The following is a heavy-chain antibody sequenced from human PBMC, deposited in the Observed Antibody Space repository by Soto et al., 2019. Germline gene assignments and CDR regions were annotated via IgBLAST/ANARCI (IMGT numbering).Heavy chain of an antibody. CDR1: GFTFSNAW. Sequence: GGALRLSCAASGFTFSNAWRSWVRQAPGKGKEGVGRIKSKTDGGTTDYAAPVKGRFTISRDDSKNTLYLQMNSLKTEDTAVYYCTTDFASLRFFELLFPDLPHAFDISPQRTMLTLS. J-gene: IGHJ3*02. D-gene: IGHD3-3*01. CDR3: TTDFASLRFFELLFPDLPHAFDI. V-gene: IGHV3-15*01. CDR2: IKSKTDGGTT.